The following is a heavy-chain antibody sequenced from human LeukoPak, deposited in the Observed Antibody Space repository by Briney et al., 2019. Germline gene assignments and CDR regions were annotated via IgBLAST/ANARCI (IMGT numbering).Heavy chain of an antibody. J-gene: IGHJ4*02. CDR1: GFTFRSYI. CDR2: ISSSSSTI. V-gene: IGHV3-48*04. CDR3: ASTGRYSSSTSCSNYFQY. Sequence: QRGGSLRLSCAASGFTFRSYIMNWVRQAPGKGLEWVSYISSSSSTIYYADSVKGRFTLSRDNAKNSLYLQMNSLRAEDTAVYYCASTGRYSSSTSCSNYFQYWGQGTLVTVSS. D-gene: IGHD2-2*01.